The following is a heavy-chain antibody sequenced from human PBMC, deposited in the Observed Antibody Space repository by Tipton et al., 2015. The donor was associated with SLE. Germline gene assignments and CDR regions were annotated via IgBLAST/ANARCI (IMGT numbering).Heavy chain of an antibody. D-gene: IGHD3-10*01. CDR3: AGDSRSLDY. CDR1: GGSFYVGSFSGYY. CDR2: IKDRGST. Sequence: TLSLTCAVFGGSFYVGSFSGYYWSWIRQRPGKGLEWIGEIKDRGSTYYNPSLKSRVTISVDTSKNQFSLRLSSVTAADTAVYYCAGDSRSLDYWGQGTLVTVSS. J-gene: IGHJ4*02. V-gene: IGHV4-34*01.